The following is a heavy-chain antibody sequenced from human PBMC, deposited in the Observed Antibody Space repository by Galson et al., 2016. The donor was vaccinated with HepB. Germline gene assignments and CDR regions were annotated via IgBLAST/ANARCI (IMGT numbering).Heavy chain of an antibody. J-gene: IGHJ4*02. D-gene: IGHD3-16*01. Sequence: SLRLSCAASGFIFSSYAMSWVRQAPGKGLEWVSSISGSRGSVYYADSVKGRFTISRDNSKSTVYLQMNSLRAEDTAVYYCAKYLGLYNTGAGYFDYWGQGTLVTVSS. CDR1: GFIFSSYA. V-gene: IGHV3-23*01. CDR2: ISGSRGSV. CDR3: AKYLGLYNTGAGYFDY.